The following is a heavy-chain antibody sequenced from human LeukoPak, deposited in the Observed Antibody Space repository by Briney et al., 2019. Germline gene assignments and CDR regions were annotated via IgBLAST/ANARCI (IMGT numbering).Heavy chain of an antibody. J-gene: IGHJ4*02. CDR2: ISYDGIN. CDR1: GFTFSSYG. CDR3: AKDRIGVAAPKAYFDS. D-gene: IGHD6-19*01. V-gene: IGHV3-30*18. Sequence: GGSLRLSCAASGFTFSSYGMHWVRQAPGKGLGWVAVISYDGINNYADSVKGRFTISRDNSKNTLYLQMNSLRAEDTAVYYCAKDRIGVAAPKAYFDSWGQGTLVTVSS.